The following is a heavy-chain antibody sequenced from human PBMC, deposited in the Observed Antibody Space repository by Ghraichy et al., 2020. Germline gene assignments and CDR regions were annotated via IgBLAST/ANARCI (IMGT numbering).Heavy chain of an antibody. CDR3: ARGCPGDYYYYYMDV. CDR1: GGSFSGYY. J-gene: IGHJ6*03. V-gene: IGHV4-34*01. Sequence: SQTLSLTCAVYGGSFSGYYWSWIRQPPGKGLEWIGEINHSGSTNYNPSLKSRVTISVDTSKNQFSLKLSSVTAADTAVYYCARGCPGDYYYYYMDVWGKGTTVTVSS. CDR2: INHSGST. D-gene: IGHD5/OR15-5a*01.